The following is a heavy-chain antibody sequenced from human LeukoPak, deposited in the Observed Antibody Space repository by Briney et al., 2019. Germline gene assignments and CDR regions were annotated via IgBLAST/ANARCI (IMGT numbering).Heavy chain of an antibody. CDR1: GFTFSSYE. Sequence: PGGSLRLSSAAPGFTFSSYEMYWVRQAPGKGLEWVSYISSSGSTIYYADSVKGRFTISGDNAKNTLYLQMNSLRAEDTAVYYCTSNSSSWRGYFDYWGQGTLVTVSS. V-gene: IGHV3-48*03. J-gene: IGHJ4*02. CDR3: TSNSSSWRGYFDY. CDR2: ISSSGSTI. D-gene: IGHD6-13*01.